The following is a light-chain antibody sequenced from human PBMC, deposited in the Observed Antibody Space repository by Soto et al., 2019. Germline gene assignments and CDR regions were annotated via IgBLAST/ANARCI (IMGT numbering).Light chain of an antibody. V-gene: IGKV1-9*01. J-gene: IGKJ4*01. Sequence: DIQLTQSPSFLSASVGDRVTITCRASQGINSYLGWYQQKPGKAPKLLIYPASTLQSGVPPRFSGSGSGKEFTLTISSLQPEDFATYYCQQVNSYPLTLGGGTKVEIK. CDR3: QQVNSYPLT. CDR2: PAS. CDR1: QGINSY.